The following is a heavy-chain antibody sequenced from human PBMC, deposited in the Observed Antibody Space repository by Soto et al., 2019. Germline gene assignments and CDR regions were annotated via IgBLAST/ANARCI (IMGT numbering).Heavy chain of an antibody. CDR3: ARERRPVIDS. CDR1: GESVSGRTLA. J-gene: IGHJ4*02. CDR2: TDYRSQWYS. V-gene: IGHV6-1*01. Sequence: PSQTLSLTCGISGESVSGRTLAWNWVRQSPSRGLEWLGRTDYRSQWYSDYAVSVRSGIPISPDNSKNHFSQQLSSVTPEDTAVEYCARERRPVIDSWGKRYPGTVYS.